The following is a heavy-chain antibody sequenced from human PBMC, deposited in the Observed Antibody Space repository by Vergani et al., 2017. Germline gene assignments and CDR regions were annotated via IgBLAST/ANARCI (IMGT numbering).Heavy chain of an antibody. Sequence: QVQLQESGPGLVKPSETLSLTCTVSGDSVISTDYHWGWIRQPPGKGLEWIGSMDYSGSTSYNPSLESRISISFETPKNQFSLRLTSVTAADTAVYYCASKRGGCRAAYCHSYAFWGPGTLGGVSS. J-gene: IGHJ4*02. V-gene: IGHV4-39*01. CDR3: ASKRGGCRAAYCHSYAF. D-gene: IGHD3-16*02. CDR2: MDYSGST. CDR1: GDSVISTDYH.